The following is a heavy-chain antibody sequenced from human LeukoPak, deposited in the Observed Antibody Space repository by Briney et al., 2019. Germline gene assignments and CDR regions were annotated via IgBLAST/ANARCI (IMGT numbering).Heavy chain of an antibody. J-gene: IGHJ4*02. Sequence: GGSLRLSCAVSGFTFSTYSMDWVRQAPGKGLEWISFIRHDSSDIYYADSVKCRFTISRDNARDSLYLQMNSLRAEDTAVYYCARDWFGELIWGQGTLVTVSS. CDR2: IRHDSSDI. CDR1: GFTFSTYS. CDR3: ARDWFGELI. D-gene: IGHD3-10*01. V-gene: IGHV3-48*01.